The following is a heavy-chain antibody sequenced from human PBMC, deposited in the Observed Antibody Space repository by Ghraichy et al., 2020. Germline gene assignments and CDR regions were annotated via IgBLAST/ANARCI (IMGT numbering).Heavy chain of an antibody. Sequence: SETLSLTCTVSGGSISSYYWSWIRQPPGKGLEWIGYIYTSGSTNYNPSLKSRVTISVDTSKNQFSLKLSSVTAADTAVYYCARQEGSGWPRYNWFDPWGQGTLVTVSS. D-gene: IGHD6-19*01. V-gene: IGHV4-4*09. CDR3: ARQEGSGWPRYNWFDP. CDR1: GGSISSYY. CDR2: IYTSGST. J-gene: IGHJ5*02.